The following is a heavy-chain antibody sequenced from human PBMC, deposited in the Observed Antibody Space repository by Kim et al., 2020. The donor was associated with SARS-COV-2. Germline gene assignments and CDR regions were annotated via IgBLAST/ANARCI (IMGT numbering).Heavy chain of an antibody. CDR2: INPSGGST. CDR3: ARAWGDDYGDNSLVDP. V-gene: IGHV1-46*01. J-gene: IGHJ5*02. Sequence: ASVKVSCKASGYTFTSYYMHWVRQAPGQGLEWMGIINPSGGSTSYAQKFQGRVTMTRDTSTSTVYMELSSLRSEDTAVYYCARAWGDDYGDNSLVDPWGQGTLVTVSS. D-gene: IGHD4-17*01. CDR1: GYTFTSYY.